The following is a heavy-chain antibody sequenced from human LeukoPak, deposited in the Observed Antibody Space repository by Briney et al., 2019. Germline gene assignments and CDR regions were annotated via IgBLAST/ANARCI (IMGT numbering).Heavy chain of an antibody. V-gene: IGHV4-59*01. CDR2: IYYSGST. Sequence: SETLSLTCTVSGGSISSYYWSWVRQPPGKGLEWIGYIYYSGSTNYNPSLKSRVTISVDTSKNQFSLKLSSVTAADTAVYYCARDIARDAFDIWGQGTMVTVSS. CDR1: GGSISSYY. J-gene: IGHJ3*02. CDR3: ARDIARDAFDI. D-gene: IGHD6-13*01.